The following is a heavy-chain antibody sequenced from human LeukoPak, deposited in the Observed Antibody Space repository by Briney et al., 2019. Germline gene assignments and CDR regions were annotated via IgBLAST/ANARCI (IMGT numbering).Heavy chain of an antibody. Sequence: SETLSLTCTVSGGSVSYYYWNWIRQPPGKGLEWIGRIYTSGSTNHNPSLKSRVTISVDTSKNQFSLKLSSVTAADTAVYYCARGAMNCSSTSCYTVGDYFDYWGQGTLVTVSS. CDR1: GGSVSYYY. V-gene: IGHV4-4*08. D-gene: IGHD2-2*02. J-gene: IGHJ4*02. CDR2: IYTSGST. CDR3: ARGAMNCSSTSCYTVGDYFDY.